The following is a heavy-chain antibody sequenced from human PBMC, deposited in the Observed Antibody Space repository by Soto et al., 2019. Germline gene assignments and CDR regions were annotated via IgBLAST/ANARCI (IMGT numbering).Heavy chain of an antibody. CDR3: ASTGNYGSGTSFRVDY. CDR2: INPNSGGT. J-gene: IGHJ4*02. Sequence: QVQLVQSGAEVKKPGASVQVSCKASGYTFTGYYVHWVRQAPGQGLEWMGWINPNSGGTIYPQKFQGRVTMTRDTSISTAYMELSSLRFDDTAVYYCASTGNYGSGTSFRVDYWGQGTLVTLSS. D-gene: IGHD3-10*01. V-gene: IGHV1-2*02. CDR1: GYTFTGYY.